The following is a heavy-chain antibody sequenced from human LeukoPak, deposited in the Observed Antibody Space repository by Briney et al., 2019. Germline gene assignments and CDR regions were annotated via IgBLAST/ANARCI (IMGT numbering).Heavy chain of an antibody. CDR2: INHSGST. J-gene: IGHJ4*02. Sequence: SETLSLTCSVSGDSLSIYYWNWIRQSPGKGLEWIGEINHSGSTNYNPSLKSRVIISVDTSKNQFSLKLSSVTAADTAVYYCASETVDYWGQGTLVTVSS. V-gene: IGHV4-34*01. CDR1: GDSLSIYY. CDR3: ASETVDY.